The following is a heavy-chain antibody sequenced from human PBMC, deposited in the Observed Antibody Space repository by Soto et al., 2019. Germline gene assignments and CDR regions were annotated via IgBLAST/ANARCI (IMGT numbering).Heavy chain of an antibody. V-gene: IGHV3-23*01. CDR2: ISGSGFKK. CDR1: GFKFENFG. Sequence: GGSLRLSCSSSGFKFENFGMSWVRQAPGKGLEWISSISGSGFKKYYADSVKGRFTISRDNSKSTVYLELNNLSAEGTAVYHCAKNQGVELVPLATVDWFDPWGQGAVV. D-gene: IGHD1-26*01. J-gene: IGHJ5*02. CDR3: AKNQGVELVPLATVDWFDP.